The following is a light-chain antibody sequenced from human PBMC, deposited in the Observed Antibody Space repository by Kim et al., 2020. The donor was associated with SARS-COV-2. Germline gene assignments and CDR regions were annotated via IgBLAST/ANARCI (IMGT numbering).Light chain of an antibody. CDR2: GAS. Sequence: DTLMTQSPGTLSVSPGERATLSCRASQSISINLAWYQQKPGQAPRLLIYGASTRATGVPARFSGSGSGTEFTLTVSSLQSEDFAVYYCQQYKKWPTFGGGTKVDIK. V-gene: IGKV3-15*01. CDR1: QSISIN. J-gene: IGKJ4*01. CDR3: QQYKKWPT.